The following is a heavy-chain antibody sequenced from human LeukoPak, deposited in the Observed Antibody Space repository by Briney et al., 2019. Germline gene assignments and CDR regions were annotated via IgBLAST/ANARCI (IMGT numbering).Heavy chain of an antibody. CDR2: ISYSGST. D-gene: IGHD1-14*01. V-gene: IGHV4-38-2*02. CDR3: ASNFAISAGSAYDM. CDR1: GYSISSGYY. Sequence: KPSETLSLTCTVSGYSISSGYYWGWIRQPPGKGLEWIGSISYSGSTYYKPSLKSRVTISVDTSKNQFSLRLTSVTAADTAVYYCASNFAISAGSAYDMWGQGTMVTVSS. J-gene: IGHJ3*02.